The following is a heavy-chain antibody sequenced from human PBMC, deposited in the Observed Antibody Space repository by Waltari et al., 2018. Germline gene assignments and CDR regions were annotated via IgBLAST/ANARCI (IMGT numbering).Heavy chain of an antibody. V-gene: IGHV1-24*01. CDR2: FDPEDGET. CDR3: ARTGSRYCSGGSCSVLDY. D-gene: IGHD2-15*01. J-gene: IGHJ4*02. Sequence: QVQLVQSGAEVKKPGASVKVSCKVSGYTLTELSMHWVRQAPGKGLEWMGGFDPEDGETIYAQKFQGRVTISVDTSKNQFSLKLSSVTAADTAVYYCARTGSRYCSGGSCSVLDYWGQGTLVTVSS. CDR1: GYTLTELS.